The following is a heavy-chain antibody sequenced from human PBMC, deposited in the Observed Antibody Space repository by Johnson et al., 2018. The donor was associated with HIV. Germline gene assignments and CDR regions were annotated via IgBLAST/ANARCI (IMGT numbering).Heavy chain of an antibody. CDR3: ARGGASDAFDI. CDR2: IYRGGST. D-gene: IGHD4/OR15-4a*01. CDR1: GFTFSTYA. V-gene: IGHV3-66*02. J-gene: IGHJ3*02. Sequence: MQLVESGGGLVQPGRSLRLSCAASGFTFSTYAMSWVRQAPGRGLEWVSLIYRGGSTYYADSVKGRFTISRDNSKNTLYLQMNSLRAEDTAVYYCARGGASDAFDIWGQGTMVTVSS.